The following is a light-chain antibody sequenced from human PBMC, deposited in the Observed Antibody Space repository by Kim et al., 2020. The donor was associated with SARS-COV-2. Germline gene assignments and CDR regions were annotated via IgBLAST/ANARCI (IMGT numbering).Light chain of an antibody. CDR3: QQNHYWRA. J-gene: IGKJ5*01. CDR2: GAS. CDR1: MSISSN. Sequence: SAAPRERPTRTARASMSISSNWCWYQQKPGQTPRVLRYGASASATGIPARGSGSGSGTEFTLTISSLQSDDFATYYCQQNHYWRAFGQGTRLEIK. V-gene: IGKV3-15*01.